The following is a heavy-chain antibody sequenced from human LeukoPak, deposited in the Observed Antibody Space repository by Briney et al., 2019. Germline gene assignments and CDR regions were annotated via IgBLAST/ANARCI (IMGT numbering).Heavy chain of an antibody. V-gene: IGHV3-15*01. CDR3: TTGGNVIVAGTRAFDI. CDR2: IKSTLDGGTT. J-gene: IGHJ3*02. Sequence: GGSLRLSCAASGFTFSSYAMSWVRQVPGKGLEWVGRIKSTLDGGTTDLAAPVKDRFTVSRDDSKETLYLQMNRLKTEDTAIYYCTTGGNVIVAGTRAFDIWGQGTMVTVSS. D-gene: IGHD6-19*01. CDR1: GFTFSSYA.